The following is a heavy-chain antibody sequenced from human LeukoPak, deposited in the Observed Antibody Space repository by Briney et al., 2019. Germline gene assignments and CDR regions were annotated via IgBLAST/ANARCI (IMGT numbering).Heavy chain of an antibody. J-gene: IGHJ4*02. CDR3: AGGGTHTYYFDY. CDR2: IIPIFGTA. V-gene: IGHV1-69*13. D-gene: IGHD1-1*01. Sequence: ASVKVSCKASGGTFSSYAISWVRQAPGQGLEWMGGIIPIFGTANYAQKFQGRVTITADESTSTAYMELSSLRSEDTAVYYCAGGGTHTYYFDYWGQGTLVTVSS. CDR1: GGTFSSYA.